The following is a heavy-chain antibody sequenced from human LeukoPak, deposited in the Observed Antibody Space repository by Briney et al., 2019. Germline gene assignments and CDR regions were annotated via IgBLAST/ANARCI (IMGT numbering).Heavy chain of an antibody. D-gene: IGHD2-15*01. Sequence: SQTLSLTCAISGDSVSSNSAAWNWIRQSPSRGLEWLGRTYYRSKRYNDYAVSVKSRITINPDTSKNQFSLQLNSVTPEDTAVYYCARSSVVVVAATYDTYNWFDPWGQGTLVTVSS. CDR2: TYYRSKRYN. J-gene: IGHJ5*02. V-gene: IGHV6-1*01. CDR3: ARSSVVVVAATYDTYNWFDP. CDR1: GDSVSSNSAA.